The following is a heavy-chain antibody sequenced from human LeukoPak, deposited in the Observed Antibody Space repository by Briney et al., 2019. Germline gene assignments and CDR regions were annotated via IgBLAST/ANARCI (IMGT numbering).Heavy chain of an antibody. V-gene: IGHV3-53*04. CDR1: GFTVSSNF. CDR2: IYSGGST. CDR3: ARYHNWNAIDY. D-gene: IGHD1-20*01. Sequence: GSLRLSCAASGFTVSSNFMSWVRQAPGKGLEWVSVIYSGGSTYYADSVKGRFTISRHNSKNTLYLQMNSLRAEDTAVYYCARYHNWNAIDYWGQGTLVTVSS. J-gene: IGHJ4*02.